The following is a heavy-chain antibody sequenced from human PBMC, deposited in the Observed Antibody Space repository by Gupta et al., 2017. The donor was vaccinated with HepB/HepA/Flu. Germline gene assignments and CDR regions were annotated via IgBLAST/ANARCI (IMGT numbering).Heavy chain of an antibody. V-gene: IGHV3-11*04. CDR3: ARVQHPVTYAEDIVVVVAATLDY. J-gene: IGHJ4*02. D-gene: IGHD2-15*01. Sequence: QVQLVESGGGFVKPGGSLRLSCAASGFPFSDYNMICHRHAPRKGLEWVSYSSSSGSTIYYADSVKGRFTISRDNAKNSLYLQMNSLRDEDTAVYYCARVQHPVTYAEDIVVVVAATLDYWGQGTRVTGAS. CDR1: GFPFSDYN. CDR2: SSSSGSTI.